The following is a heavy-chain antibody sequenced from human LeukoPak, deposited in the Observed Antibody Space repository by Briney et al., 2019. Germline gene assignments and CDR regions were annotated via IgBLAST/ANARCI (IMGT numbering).Heavy chain of an antibody. CDR2: IDWDGDR. D-gene: IGHD6-13*01. CDR1: GFSLSTSAMC. J-gene: IGHJ4*02. Sequence: ESGPTLVNPTQTLTLTCTFSGFSLSTSAMCVSWIRQPPVKALEWLARIDWDGDRYYNTSLKTRLTISKDTFKNQVVLTMTNMDPVNTATYYCARIRGSRYYFDYWGQGTLVTVSS. V-gene: IGHV2-70*11. CDR3: ARIRGSRYYFDY.